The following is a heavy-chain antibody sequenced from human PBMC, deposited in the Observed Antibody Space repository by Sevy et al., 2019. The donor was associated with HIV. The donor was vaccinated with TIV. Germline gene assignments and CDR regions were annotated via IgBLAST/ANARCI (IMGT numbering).Heavy chain of an antibody. CDR3: ARGPHSLYDFWSGINAFDI. D-gene: IGHD3-3*01. Sequence: SETLSLTCAVYGGSFSGYYWSWIRQPPGKGLEWIGEINHSGSTNCNPSLKSRVTISVDTSKNQFSLKLSSVTAADTAVYYCARGPHSLYDFWSGINAFDIWGQGTMVTVSS. CDR2: INHSGST. V-gene: IGHV4-34*01. CDR1: GGSFSGYY. J-gene: IGHJ3*02.